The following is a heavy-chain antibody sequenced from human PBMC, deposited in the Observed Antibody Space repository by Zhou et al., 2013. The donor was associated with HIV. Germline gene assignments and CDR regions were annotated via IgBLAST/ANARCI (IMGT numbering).Heavy chain of an antibody. J-gene: IGHJ6*01. Sequence: QVQLVQSGAEVKKPGSSVKVSCKASGGTFSSYAISWVRQAPGQGLEWMGGIIPIFGTANYAQKFQGRVTITTDESTSTAYMELSSLRSEDTAVYYCARDRSTVVTLSGYGMDVWGPRDHGHRLL. CDR2: IIPIFGTA. V-gene: IGHV1-69*05. CDR3: ARDRSTVVTLSGYGMDV. D-gene: IGHD2-21*02. CDR1: GGTFSSYA.